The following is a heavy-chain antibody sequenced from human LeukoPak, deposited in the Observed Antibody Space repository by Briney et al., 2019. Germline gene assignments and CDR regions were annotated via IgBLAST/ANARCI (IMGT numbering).Heavy chain of an antibody. CDR1: GYIWTNNW. D-gene: IGHD4-11*01. Sequence: GESLKISCKVSGYIWTNNWIGWVRQVPGKGLEWMGLIYPGHSDTKYSPSFQGQVTFSVDKSINTAYLHWSSLKASDTAMYYCARSLHERQVPRYFDSWGQGTLVTVSS. CDR2: IYPGHSDT. J-gene: IGHJ4*02. V-gene: IGHV5-51*01. CDR3: ARSLHERQVPRYFDS.